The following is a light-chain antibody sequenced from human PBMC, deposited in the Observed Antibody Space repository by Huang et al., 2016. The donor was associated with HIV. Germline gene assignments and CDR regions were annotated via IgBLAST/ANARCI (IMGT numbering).Light chain of an antibody. V-gene: IGKV3-15*01. CDR2: GAS. J-gene: IGKJ2*01. CDR3: QQYNTWPPNT. CDR1: QSISTN. Sequence: EIVMTQSPATLSVSPGEGATLSCRASQSISTNLAWYQHKPGQAPRLLIHGASTRATGVPARFSGSGSGTEFTLTISTLQSEDFAVYYCQQYNTWPPNTFGQGTNLEI.